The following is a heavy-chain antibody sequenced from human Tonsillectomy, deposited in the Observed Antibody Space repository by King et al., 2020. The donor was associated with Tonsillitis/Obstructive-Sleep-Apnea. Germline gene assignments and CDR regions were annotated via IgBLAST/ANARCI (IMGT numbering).Heavy chain of an antibody. D-gene: IGHD6-19*01. CDR2: TRNKANSYTT. Sequence: DVQLVESGGGLVQPGGSLRLSCAASGFTFSDHYMDWVRQAPGKGLEWVGRTRNKANSYTTEYAASVKGRFTISRDDSKNSLYLQMNSLKTEDTAVYYCARGQDIAVAGTGDWFDPWGQGTLVTVSS. V-gene: IGHV3-72*01. CDR3: ARGQDIAVAGTGDWFDP. CDR1: GFTFSDHY. J-gene: IGHJ5*02.